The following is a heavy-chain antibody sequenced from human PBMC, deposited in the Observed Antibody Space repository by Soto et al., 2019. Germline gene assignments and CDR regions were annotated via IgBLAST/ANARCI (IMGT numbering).Heavy chain of an antibody. CDR2: IWYDGSNK. J-gene: IGHJ4*02. Sequence: QVQLVESGGGVVQPGRSLRHSCAASGFTFSSYGMHWVRQAPGKGLEWVAVIWYDGSNKYYADSVKGRFTISRDNSKNTLYLQMNSLRAEDTAVYYCARDEMATISYWGQGTLVTVSS. CDR1: GFTFSSYG. V-gene: IGHV3-33*01. CDR3: ARDEMATISY. D-gene: IGHD5-12*01.